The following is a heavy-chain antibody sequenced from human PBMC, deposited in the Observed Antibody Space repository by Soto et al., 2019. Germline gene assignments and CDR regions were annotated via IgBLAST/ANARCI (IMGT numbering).Heavy chain of an antibody. V-gene: IGHV4-61*01. Sequence: SETLSLTCTVSGGSVSSGSYYWSWIRQPPGKGLEWIGYIYYSGSTNYNPSLKSRVTISVDTSKNQFSLKLNSVTAADTAVYYCARDRYDFWSGHNMGWYFDYWGQGTLVTVSS. CDR2: IYYSGST. D-gene: IGHD3-3*01. CDR3: ARDRYDFWSGHNMGWYFDY. J-gene: IGHJ4*02. CDR1: GGSVSSGSYY.